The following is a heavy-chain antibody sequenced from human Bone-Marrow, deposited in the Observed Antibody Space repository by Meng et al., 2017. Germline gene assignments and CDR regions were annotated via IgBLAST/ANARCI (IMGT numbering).Heavy chain of an antibody. CDR2: IYHSGST. Sequence: SETLSLTCAVSGGSISSSNWWSWVRQPPGKGLEWIGEIYHSGSTNYNPSLKSRVTMSVDTSKNQFSLKLSSVTAADTAVYYCARDERLRFDAFDIWGQGTMVTVSS. CDR3: ARDERLRFDAFDI. CDR1: GGSISSSNW. J-gene: IGHJ3*02. V-gene: IGHV4-4*02. D-gene: IGHD4-17*01.